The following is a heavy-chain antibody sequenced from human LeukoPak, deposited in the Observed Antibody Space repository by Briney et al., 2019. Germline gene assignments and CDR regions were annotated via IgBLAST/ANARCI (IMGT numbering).Heavy chain of an antibody. V-gene: IGHV4-38-2*01. CDR2: SYHSGSA. J-gene: IGHJ4*02. CDR3: ARWLPAAGYSFDY. D-gene: IGHD6-13*01. CDR1: GYSISSGYY. Sequence: PSETLSLTCVVSGYSISSGYYWGWIRQPPGKGLEWIANSYHSGSAYYNPSLKSRVTTSLDTSKNQFSLNLTSVTAADTAVYYCARWLPAAGYSFDYWGQGTLVTVSS.